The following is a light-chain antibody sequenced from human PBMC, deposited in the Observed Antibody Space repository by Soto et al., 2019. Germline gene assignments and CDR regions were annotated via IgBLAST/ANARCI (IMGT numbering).Light chain of an antibody. CDR3: QQYYSTPT. V-gene: IGKV4-1*01. Sequence: DSVMTQSPDSLAVSLGERATINCKSSQRVLYSSNNKNYLAWYQQKPGQPPKLLIYWASTRESGVPDRFSGSGSGTDFTLTISSLQAEDVAVYYCQQYYSTPTFGQGTKA. CDR2: WAS. J-gene: IGKJ1*01. CDR1: QRVLYSSNNKNY.